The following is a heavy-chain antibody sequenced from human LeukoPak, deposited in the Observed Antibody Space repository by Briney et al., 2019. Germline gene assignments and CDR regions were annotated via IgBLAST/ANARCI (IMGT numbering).Heavy chain of an antibody. CDR1: GFTFSDYG. J-gene: IGHJ5*01. CDR2: INHLGNT. V-gene: IGHV4-34*01. Sequence: GSLRLSCVVSGFTFSDYGMHWIRQAPGKGLEWIGEINHLGNTKKSPSLKGRVTLSVDTSKNQFSLKVTSVTAADTAVYYCARGSPKLDSWGQGTPVTVSS. CDR3: ARGSPKLDS.